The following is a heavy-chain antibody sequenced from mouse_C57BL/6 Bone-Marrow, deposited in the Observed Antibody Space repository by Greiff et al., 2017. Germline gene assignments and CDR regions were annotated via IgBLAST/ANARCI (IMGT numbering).Heavy chain of an antibody. CDR3: TVYGNYEAY. Sequence: EVQLQESGAELVRPGASVKLSCTASGFNIKDDYMHWVKQRPEQGLEWIGWIDPENGDTEYASKFQGKATITADTSSNTAYLQLSSLTSEDTAVYYCTVYGNYEAYWGQGTLVTVSA. V-gene: IGHV14-4*01. CDR2: IDPENGDT. J-gene: IGHJ3*01. D-gene: IGHD2-1*01. CDR1: GFNIKDDY.